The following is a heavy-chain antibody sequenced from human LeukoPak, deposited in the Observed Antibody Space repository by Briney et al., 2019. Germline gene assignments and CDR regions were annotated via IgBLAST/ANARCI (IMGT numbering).Heavy chain of an antibody. CDR3: ARDHPPKYYYDSSGKYYYYYGMDV. CDR1: GYTFTSYG. J-gene: IGHJ6*02. D-gene: IGHD3-22*01. Sequence: ASVKVSCKASGYTFTSYGISWVRQAPGQGLEWMGWISAYNGSTNYAQKLQGRVTMTTDTSTSTAYMELRSLRSDDTAVYYCARDHPPKYYYDSSGKYYYYYGMDVWGQGTTVTVSS. V-gene: IGHV1-18*01. CDR2: ISAYNGST.